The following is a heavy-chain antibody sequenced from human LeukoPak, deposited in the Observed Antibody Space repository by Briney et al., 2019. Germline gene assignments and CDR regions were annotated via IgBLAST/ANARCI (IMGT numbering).Heavy chain of an antibody. D-gene: IGHD6-13*01. J-gene: IGHJ4*02. CDR3: ARQDHYISSWPYYFDY. CDR1: GYSFTTYW. V-gene: IGHV5-51*01. Sequence: GESLKISCEGSGYSFTTYWVGWVRQMPGKGLEWMGIIYPGDSDVRYSPSFQGQVTISVDISINTAYLQWSSLKASDTAMYYCARQDHYISSWPYYFDYWGQGTLVTVSS. CDR2: IYPGDSDV.